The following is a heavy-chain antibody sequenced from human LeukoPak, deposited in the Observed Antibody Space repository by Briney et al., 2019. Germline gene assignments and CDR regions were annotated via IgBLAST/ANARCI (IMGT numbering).Heavy chain of an antibody. D-gene: IGHD3-22*01. CDR3: AGVSYDSSGYRAYYFDY. Sequence: PGGSLRLSCAASGFTFSSYDMHWVRQATGKGLEWVSAIGTAGDTYYPGSVKGRFTISRENAKNSLYLQMNSLRAGDTAVYYCAGVSYDSSGYRAYYFDYWGQGTLVTVSS. J-gene: IGHJ4*02. CDR2: IGTAGDT. CDR1: GFTFSSYD. V-gene: IGHV3-13*01.